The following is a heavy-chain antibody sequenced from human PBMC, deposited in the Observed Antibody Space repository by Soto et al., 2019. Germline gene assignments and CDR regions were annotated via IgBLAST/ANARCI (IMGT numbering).Heavy chain of an antibody. CDR3: ARLVVGATWYYFDY. CDR2: IYTSGST. D-gene: IGHD1-26*01. J-gene: IGHJ4*02. CDR1: GGSISSYY. V-gene: IGHV4-4*07. Sequence: SETLSLTCTVSGGSISSYYWSWSRQPAGKGLEWIGRIYTSGSTNYNPSLKSRVTMSVDTSKNQFSLKLSSVTAADTAVYYCARLVVGATWYYFDYWGQGTLVTVSS.